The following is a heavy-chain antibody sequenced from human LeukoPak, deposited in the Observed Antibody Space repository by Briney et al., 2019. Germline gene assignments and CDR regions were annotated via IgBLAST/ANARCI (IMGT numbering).Heavy chain of an antibody. Sequence: GGSLRLSCTASAFTFTNNSMNWVRQAPGKGLEWVSAISASGGDTYYADSVKGRFTISRDNAESTLYLQMNSLRAEDTAVYYCARDLSGPSYFDYWGQGTLVTVSS. J-gene: IGHJ4*02. V-gene: IGHV3-21*01. D-gene: IGHD6-19*01. CDR2: ISASGGDT. CDR3: ARDLSGPSYFDY. CDR1: AFTFTNNS.